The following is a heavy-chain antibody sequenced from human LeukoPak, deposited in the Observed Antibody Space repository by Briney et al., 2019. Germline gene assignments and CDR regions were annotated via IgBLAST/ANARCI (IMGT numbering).Heavy chain of an antibody. Sequence: SETLSLTCSVSGGSISSSGYYWGWIRQPPGKGLEWIGEINHSGSTNYNPSLKSRVTISVDISKNQFSLKLSSVTAADTAVYYCASWDYDNSAYYHNYWGQGTLVTVSS. CDR2: INHSGST. CDR1: GGSISSSGYY. J-gene: IGHJ4*02. V-gene: IGHV4-39*07. CDR3: ASWDYDNSAYYHNY. D-gene: IGHD3-22*01.